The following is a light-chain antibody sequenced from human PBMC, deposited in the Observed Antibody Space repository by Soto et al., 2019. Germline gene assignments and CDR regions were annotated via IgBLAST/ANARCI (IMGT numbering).Light chain of an antibody. J-gene: IGKJ1*01. CDR2: GAS. V-gene: IGKV3-20*01. Sequence: EIVLTQSPGTLSLSRGERATLSCRASQSFNSIYLAWYQQKPGQAPRLLIYGASSRATGIPDRFSGSGSGTDFTLTISRLEPEDFAVYYCHQYDSWTFGQGTKVDTK. CDR1: QSFNSIY. CDR3: HQYDSWT.